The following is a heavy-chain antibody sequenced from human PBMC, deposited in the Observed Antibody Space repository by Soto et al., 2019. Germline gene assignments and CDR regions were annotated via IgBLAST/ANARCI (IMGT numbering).Heavy chain of an antibody. V-gene: IGHV3-23*01. CDR2: ISGSGGST. J-gene: IGHJ5*02. CDR3: ANYRYSYGENWFDP. D-gene: IGHD5-18*01. Sequence: GGSLSLSGAASGFTFSSYAMSWVRQAPVKGLEWVSAISGSGGSTYYADAVKGRCTISRDNSKNTLYLQMNSLRAEDTAVYYCANYRYSYGENWFDPWGQGTLVTVSS. CDR1: GFTFSSYA.